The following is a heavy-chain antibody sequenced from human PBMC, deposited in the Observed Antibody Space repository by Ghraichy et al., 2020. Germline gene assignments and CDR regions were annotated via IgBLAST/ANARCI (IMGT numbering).Heavy chain of an antibody. CDR1: GFTFSSYA. CDR2: ISGSGGST. D-gene: IGHD6-13*01. Sequence: GESLNISCAASGFTFSSYAMSWVRQAPGKGLEWVSAISGSGGSTYYADSVKGRFTISRDNSKNTLYLQMNSLRAEDTAVYYCAKSKGIAGLYYVWGQGTLVTVSS. CDR3: AKSKGIAGLYYV. V-gene: IGHV3-23*01. J-gene: IGHJ4*02.